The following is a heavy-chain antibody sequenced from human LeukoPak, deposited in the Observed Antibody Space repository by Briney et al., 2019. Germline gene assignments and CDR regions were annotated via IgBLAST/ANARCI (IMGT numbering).Heavy chain of an antibody. D-gene: IGHD1-1*01. CDR3: ATQRDGYPNWFDP. CDR1: GGSLSGYY. Sequence: SETLSFTCAVYGGSLSGYYWTWIRQPQGQGLEWIGKISHSGSTNYNPSLKSRVTISVDTSKNQFSLKVNSVTAADTAVYYCATQRDGYPNWFDPWGQGTLVTVSS. CDR2: ISHSGST. V-gene: IGHV4-34*01. J-gene: IGHJ5*02.